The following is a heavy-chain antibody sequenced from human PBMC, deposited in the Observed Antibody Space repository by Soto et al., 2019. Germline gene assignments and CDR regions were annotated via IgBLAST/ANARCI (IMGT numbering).Heavy chain of an antibody. CDR2: INPNSGGT. CDR3: ARGGDCSGGSCYHYYYGMDV. D-gene: IGHD2-15*01. J-gene: IGHJ6*02. V-gene: IGHV1-2*04. Sequence: ASVKVSCKASGYTFTGYYMHWVRQAPGQGLEWMGWINPNSGGTNYAQKFQGWVTMTRDTSISTAYMELSRLRSDDTAVYYCARGGDCSGGSCYHYYYGMDVWGQGTTVTVSS. CDR1: GYTFTGYY.